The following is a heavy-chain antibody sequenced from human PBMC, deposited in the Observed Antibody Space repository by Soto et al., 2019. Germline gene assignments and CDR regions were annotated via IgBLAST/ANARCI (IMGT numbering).Heavy chain of an antibody. CDR2: ISGSGGST. J-gene: IGHJ5*02. CDR3: AKGPPRSRNNWFDP. V-gene: IGHV3-23*01. CDR1: GFTFSSYA. D-gene: IGHD6-13*01. Sequence: PGGSLRLSCAASGFTFSSYAMGWVRQAPGQGLEWVSVISGSGGSTYYAESVKGRFTISRDNSKNTLYLEMNSLGVDDTAVYYCAKGPPRSRNNWFDPWGQGTLVTVSS.